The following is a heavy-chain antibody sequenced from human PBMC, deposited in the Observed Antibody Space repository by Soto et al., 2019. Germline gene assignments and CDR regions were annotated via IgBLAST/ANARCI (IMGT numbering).Heavy chain of an antibody. CDR1: GGSISSGGYY. CDR3: ARVKPYYDFWSGNWFDP. J-gene: IGHJ5*02. V-gene: IGHV4-31*03. D-gene: IGHD3-3*01. Sequence: PSETLSLTCTVSGGSISSGGYYWSWIRQHPGKGLEWIGYIYYSGSTYYNPSLKSRVTISVDTSKNQFSLKLSSVTAADTAVYYCARVKPYYDFWSGNWFDPWGQGTLVTVS. CDR2: IYYSGST.